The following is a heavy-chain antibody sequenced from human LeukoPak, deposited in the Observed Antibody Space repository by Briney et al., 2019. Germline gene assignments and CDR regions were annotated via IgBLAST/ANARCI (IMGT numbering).Heavy chain of an antibody. J-gene: IGHJ4*02. CDR3: ARDISSRGYFDY. V-gene: IGHV3-74*01. CDR2: IKNDGSIT. D-gene: IGHD1-1*01. CDR1: GFIFSGYW. Sequence: GGSLRLSCAASGFIFSGYWMHWVRQAPGKGLVWLSRIKNDGSITSYADSVKGRFTISRDNSKNTLYLQMNSLRAEDTAVYYCARDISSRGYFDYWGQGTLVTVSS.